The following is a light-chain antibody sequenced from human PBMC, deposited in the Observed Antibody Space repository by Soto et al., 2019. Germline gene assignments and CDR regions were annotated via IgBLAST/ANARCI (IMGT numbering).Light chain of an antibody. Sequence: EVVMTQSPATLSVSPGERATLSCRASQSVNANLAWYQQKPGQAPRLLIHGASNRATGIPARFSGSGFGTEFIXXIXSXXSEDFAVYYWQQYNTWLWTFGRGTKVEIK. CDR2: GAS. CDR1: QSVNAN. J-gene: IGKJ1*01. CDR3: QQYNTWLWT. V-gene: IGKV3-15*01.